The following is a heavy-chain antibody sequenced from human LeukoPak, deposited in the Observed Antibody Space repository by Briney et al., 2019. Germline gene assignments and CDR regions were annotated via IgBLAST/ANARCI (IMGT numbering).Heavy chain of an antibody. V-gene: IGHV3-73*01. Sequence: QTGGSLRLSCAASGFTFSGSAMHWVRQASGKGLEWVGRIRSKANSYATAYAASVKGRFTISRDDSKNTAYLQTNSLKTEDTAVYYCTSPAPRWFGELYYYMDVWGKGTTVTVSS. CDR3: TSPAPRWFGELYYYMDV. CDR1: GFTFSGSA. J-gene: IGHJ6*03. D-gene: IGHD3-10*01. CDR2: IRSKANSYAT.